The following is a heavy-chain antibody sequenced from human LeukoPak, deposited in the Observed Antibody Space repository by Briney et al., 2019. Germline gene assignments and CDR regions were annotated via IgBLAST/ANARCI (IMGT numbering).Heavy chain of an antibody. Sequence: NPGGSLRLSCAASGFGVSSNYMSWVRQAPGKGLEWVSVLYASGITKYADSVKGRFTISRDTSDNTLNLQMNGLGAEDSAVYYCAAKGNGYTGIYVFAHWGQGTLVTVSA. CDR1: GFGVSSNY. V-gene: IGHV3-66*01. D-gene: IGHD1-26*01. CDR2: LYASGIT. CDR3: AAKGNGYTGIYVFAH. J-gene: IGHJ4*02.